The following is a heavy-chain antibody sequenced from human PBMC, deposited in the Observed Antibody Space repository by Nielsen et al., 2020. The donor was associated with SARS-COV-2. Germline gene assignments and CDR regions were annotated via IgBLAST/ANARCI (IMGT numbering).Heavy chain of an antibody. D-gene: IGHD3-9*01. CDR1: GYTFTSYY. CDR3: ASPSYYDILTGPYYGMDV. J-gene: IGHJ6*02. Sequence: ASVKVSCEASGYTFTSYYMHWVRQAPGQGLEWMGIINPSGGSTSYAQKFQGRVTMTRDTSTSTVYMELSSLRSEDTAVYYCASPSYYDILTGPYYGMDVWGQGTTVTVSS. CDR2: INPSGGST. V-gene: IGHV1-46*01.